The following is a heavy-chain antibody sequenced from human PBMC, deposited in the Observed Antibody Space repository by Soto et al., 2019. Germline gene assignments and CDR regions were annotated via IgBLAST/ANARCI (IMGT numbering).Heavy chain of an antibody. CDR1: GFTFSSYN. V-gene: IGHV3-30-3*01. Sequence: QVQLVESGGGVVPPGGSLRVSCVASGFTFSSYNMHWVRQAPGEGLEWVAVISFDGANTFYADSVKGRFTISRDISRDTLYLQMSSLRDEDTAMYFWARDGYNRGGFDYWGQGTQVTVSS. D-gene: IGHD3-10*01. CDR3: ARDGYNRGGFDY. J-gene: IGHJ4*02. CDR2: ISFDGANT.